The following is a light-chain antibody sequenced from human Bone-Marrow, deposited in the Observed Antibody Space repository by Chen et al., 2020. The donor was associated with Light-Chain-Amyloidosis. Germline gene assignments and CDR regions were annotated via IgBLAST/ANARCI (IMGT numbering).Light chain of an antibody. CDR1: INYVGTYDF. J-gene: IGLJ3*02. CDR2: DNT. V-gene: IGLV2-23*01. Sequence: QSALTQPASVSGSPGQSITLSCTGTINYVGTYDFVSWYHEHPGKAPKLIIYDNTKRPSGVSTRFSGSTSGYTASLTISGLQPEDEADYYCSSYVGGSTVVFGGGTYLTVL. CDR3: SSYVGGSTVV.